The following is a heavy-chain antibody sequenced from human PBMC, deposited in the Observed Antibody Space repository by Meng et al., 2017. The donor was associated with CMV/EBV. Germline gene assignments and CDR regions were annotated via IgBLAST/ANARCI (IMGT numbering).Heavy chain of an antibody. CDR1: GFTFSSYG. D-gene: IGHD3-10*01. CDR3: AKDQWFGELLYYYYGMDV. V-gene: IGHV3-30*02. J-gene: IGHJ6*02. CDR2: IRYDGSNK. Sequence: GESLKISCAASGFTFSSYGMHWVRQAPGKGLEWVAFIRYDGSNKYYADSVKGRFTISRDNSKNTLYLQMNSLRAEDTAVYYCAKDQWFGELLYYYYGMDVWGQGTTVT.